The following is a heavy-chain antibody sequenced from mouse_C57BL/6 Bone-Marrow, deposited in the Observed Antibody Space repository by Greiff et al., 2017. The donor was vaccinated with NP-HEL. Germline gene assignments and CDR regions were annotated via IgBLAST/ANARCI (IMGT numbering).Heavy chain of an antibody. Sequence: EVQRVESGGGLVQPGGSLKLSCAASGFTFSDYYMYWVRQTPEKRLEWVAYISNGGGSTYYPDTVKGRFTISRDNAKNTLYLQMSRLKSEDTAMYYCARHGRRAWFAYWGQGTLVTVSA. V-gene: IGHV5-12*01. J-gene: IGHJ3*01. CDR2: ISNGGGST. CDR1: GFTFSDYY. CDR3: ARHGRRAWFAY.